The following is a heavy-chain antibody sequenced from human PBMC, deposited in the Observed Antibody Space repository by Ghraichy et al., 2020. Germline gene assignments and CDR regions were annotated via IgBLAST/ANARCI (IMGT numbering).Heavy chain of an antibody. CDR1: GFTLSDYW. V-gene: IGHV3-7*01. J-gene: IGHJ5*02. D-gene: IGHD2-2*01. Sequence: GGSLRLSCAASGFTLSDYWMTWVRQTPAKGLEWVANIRQDAGETYYVDSVRGRFTISRDNAKNSLYLQMNSLRADDTAIYYCVRYGAGRAMPGGWFDPWGQGTLVTVSS. CDR3: VRYGAGRAMPGGWFDP. CDR2: IRQDAGET.